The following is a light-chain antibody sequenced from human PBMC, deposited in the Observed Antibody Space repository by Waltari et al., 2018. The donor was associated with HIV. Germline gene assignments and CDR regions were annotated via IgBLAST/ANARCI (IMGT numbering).Light chain of an antibody. V-gene: IGKV3-20*01. J-gene: IGKJ4*01. CDR1: QSVGGTY. CDR3: QQYGRSPLT. CDR2: GAS. Sequence: ESVLTQSPGTRSFSPVERATLSCRASQSVGGTYLAWYQQKPGQAPRLLISGASRRATGIPDRFSGSGSGTDFILTISRLEPEDVAVYYCQQYGRSPLTFGGGTKVEIK.